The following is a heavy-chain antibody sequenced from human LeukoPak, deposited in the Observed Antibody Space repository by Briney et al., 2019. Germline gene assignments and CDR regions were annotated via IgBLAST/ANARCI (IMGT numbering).Heavy chain of an antibody. CDR2: IYTSGST. V-gene: IGHV4-4*07. CDR1: DGSISGYY. D-gene: IGHD5/OR15-5a*01. Sequence: PSETLSLTCTVSDGSISGYYWSWIRQPPGKGLEWIGRIYTSGSTNYNPSLRSRVTMSVDTSKNQFSLKLSSVTAADTAVYYCARYSTNQPFDYWGQGTLVTVSS. CDR3: ARYSTNQPFDY. J-gene: IGHJ4*02.